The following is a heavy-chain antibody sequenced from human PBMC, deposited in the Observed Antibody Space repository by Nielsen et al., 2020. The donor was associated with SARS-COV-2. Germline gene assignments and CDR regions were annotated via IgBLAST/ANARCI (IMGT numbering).Heavy chain of an antibody. J-gene: IGHJ4*02. CDR3: VREYSWNVDVYDPPY. CDR1: GFTFSSHW. V-gene: IGHV3-74*01. CDR2: INSDGSST. Sequence: GGSLRLSCAASGFTFSSHWMHWVSQAPGKGLVWVSRINSDGSSTSYADSVKGRFTVSRDTAKNTLYLQMSSLRAEDTAVYFCVREYSWNVDVYDPPYWGQGTLVTVSS. D-gene: IGHD5/OR15-5a*01.